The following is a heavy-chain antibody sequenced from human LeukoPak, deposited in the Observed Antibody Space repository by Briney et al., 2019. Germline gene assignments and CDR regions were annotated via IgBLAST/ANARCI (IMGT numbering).Heavy chain of an antibody. V-gene: IGHV3-74*01. CDR2: INMVGSSI. CDR3: ARVKVGAIYCFDP. D-gene: IGHD1-26*01. J-gene: IGHJ5*02. CDR1: GFTFSNYW. Sequence: GGSLRLSCVPSGFTFSNYWMYWVRHAPGKGLVWVSRINMVGSSISYADSVKGRFTISRDNAKNTLYLQMNSLRAEDTAVHYCARVKVGAIYCFDPWGQGSLVTVSS.